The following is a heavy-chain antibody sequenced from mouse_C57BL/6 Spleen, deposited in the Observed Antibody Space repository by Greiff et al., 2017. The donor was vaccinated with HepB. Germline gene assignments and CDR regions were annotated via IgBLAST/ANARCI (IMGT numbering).Heavy chain of an antibody. CDR1: GYTFTSYG. V-gene: IGHV1-81*01. CDR2: IYPRSGNT. Sequence: VQLQQSGAELARPGASVKLSCKASGYTFTSYGISWVKQRTGQGLEWIGEIYPRSGNTYYNEKFKGKATLTADKSSSTAYMELRSLTSEDSAVYVCASYSNYGAYWGQGTLVTVSA. J-gene: IGHJ3*01. CDR3: ASYSNYGAY. D-gene: IGHD2-5*01.